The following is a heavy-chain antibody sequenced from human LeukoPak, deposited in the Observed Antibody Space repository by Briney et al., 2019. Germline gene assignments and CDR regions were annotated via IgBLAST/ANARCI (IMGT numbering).Heavy chain of an antibody. CDR1: GYTFTNYA. CDR2: INPSGGST. D-gene: IGHD3-9*01. V-gene: IGHV1-46*01. CDR3: ARVRSNYDILTGYNALGY. J-gene: IGHJ4*02. Sequence: GASVKVSCKASGYTFTNYAMNWVRQAPGQGLEWMGLINPSGGSTSYAQKFQGRFTMTRDTSTSTVYMGLSSLRSEDTAVYYCARVRSNYDILTGYNALGYWGQGTLVTVSS.